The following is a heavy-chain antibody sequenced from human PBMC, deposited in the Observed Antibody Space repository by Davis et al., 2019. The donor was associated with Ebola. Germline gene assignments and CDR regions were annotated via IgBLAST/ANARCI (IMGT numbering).Heavy chain of an antibody. V-gene: IGHV3-74*01. D-gene: IGHD2-15*01. CDR2: ISTDGDIT. Sequence: GESLKISCAASGFTFRRYWMHWVRQAPGAGLVWVSRISTDGDITDYAGSVKGRFTISRDNAKNMVYLQMDSLGAEDTAIYYCARVDPYDLAGASDVWGQGTMVAVSS. CDR1: GFTFRRYW. J-gene: IGHJ3*01. CDR3: ARVDPYDLAGASDV.